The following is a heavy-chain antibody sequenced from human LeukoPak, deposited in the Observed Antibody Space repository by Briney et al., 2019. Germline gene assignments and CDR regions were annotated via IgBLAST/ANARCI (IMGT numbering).Heavy chain of an antibody. CDR2: IYYSGST. CDR1: GGSISSYY. D-gene: IGHD6-25*01. CDR3: ARRSRSSGGYDY. J-gene: IGHJ4*02. Sequence: PSETLSLTYTVSGGSISSYYWSWIRQPPGKGLEWIGYIYYSGSTNYNPSLKSRVTISVDTSKNQFSLKLSSVTAADTAVYYCARRSRSSGGYDYWGQGTLVTVSS. V-gene: IGHV4-59*08.